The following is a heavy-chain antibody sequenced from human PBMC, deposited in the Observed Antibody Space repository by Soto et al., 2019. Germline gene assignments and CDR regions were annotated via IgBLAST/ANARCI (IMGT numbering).Heavy chain of an antibody. J-gene: IGHJ6*02. Sequence: EVQLVESGGGLVKPGGSLRLSCAPSDFTITNAWMNWVRQAPGKGLEWVGRIKTKAEGGATDYAAPLKGRFTISRDDSRNTLFLQMNSLKTEDTAVYYCTTGSVEGVWGQGATVTVSS. CDR1: DFTITNAW. D-gene: IGHD2-15*01. V-gene: IGHV3-15*07. CDR3: TTGSVEGV. CDR2: IKTKAEGGAT.